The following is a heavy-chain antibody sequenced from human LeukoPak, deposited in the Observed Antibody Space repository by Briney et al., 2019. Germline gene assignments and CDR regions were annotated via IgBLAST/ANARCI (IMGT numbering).Heavy chain of an antibody. V-gene: IGHV3-23*01. J-gene: IGHJ6*02. D-gene: IGHD3-16*01. CDR3: ARNQQLGGHSYYYYGMDV. CDR1: GFTFSSYA. CDR2: ISGGGVTT. Sequence: GGSLRLSCAASGFTFSSYAMTWVRQAPGKGLEWVSGISGGGVTTYYADSVKGRFTISRDNSKNTLYLQMNSLRADDTAIYYCARNQQLGGHSYYYYGMDVWGQGTTVTVSS.